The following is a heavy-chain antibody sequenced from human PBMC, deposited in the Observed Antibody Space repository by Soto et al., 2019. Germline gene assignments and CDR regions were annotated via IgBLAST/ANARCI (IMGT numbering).Heavy chain of an antibody. J-gene: IGHJ4*02. CDR2: IKQDGSEK. Sequence: EVQLVESGGGLVQPGGSLRLSCVASGFTFNRNWITWVRQAPGKGLEWVANIKQDGSEKNYVDSVRGRFTIARDDAKNSLYLQMNRLRAEDTAVYYCARRGDYGDYWGQGTLVSVYS. CDR3: ARRGDYGDY. CDR1: GFTFNRNW. D-gene: IGHD4-17*01. V-gene: IGHV3-7*01.